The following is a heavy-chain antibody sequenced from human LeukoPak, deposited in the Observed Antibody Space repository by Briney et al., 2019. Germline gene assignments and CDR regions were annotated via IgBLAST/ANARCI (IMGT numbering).Heavy chain of an antibody. Sequence: PSETLSLTCTVSGGSISSGDYYWSWIRQPPGKGLEWIGYIYYSGSTYYNPSLKSRVTISVDTSKNQFSLKLSSVTAADTAVYYCARGGITMVRGVIGAFDIWGQGTMVTVSS. D-gene: IGHD3-10*01. CDR1: GGSISSGDYY. V-gene: IGHV4-30-4*02. J-gene: IGHJ3*02. CDR2: IYYSGST. CDR3: ARGGITMVRGVIGAFDI.